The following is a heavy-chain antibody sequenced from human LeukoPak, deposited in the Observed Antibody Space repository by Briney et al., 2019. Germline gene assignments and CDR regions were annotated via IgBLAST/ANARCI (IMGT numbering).Heavy chain of an antibody. CDR3: AKAAAERCASIKCYPFDS. V-gene: IGHV3-23*01. CDR1: GFSFNSYA. CDR2: IIGPGGDT. Sequence: GGSLRLSCTASGFSFNSYAMNWVRQAPGKGLEWVASIIGPGGDTYHAGSVRGRFTISRDNSKNTLYLQMGHLRVEDTALYYCAKAAAERCASIKCYPFDSWGQGTLVAVSS. J-gene: IGHJ4*02. D-gene: IGHD1-1*01.